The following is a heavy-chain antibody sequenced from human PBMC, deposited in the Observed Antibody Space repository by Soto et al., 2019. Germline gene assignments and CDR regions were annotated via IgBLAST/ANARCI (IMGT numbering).Heavy chain of an antibody. CDR2: IDWYDDT. CDR3: AHSRCGGDCLQSYSSHYYYGMDV. D-gene: IGHD2-21*02. V-gene: IGHV2-5*01. CDR1: GFSLSTSGVG. Sequence: QSTLKESGPTLVRPTQTLTLTCTFSGFSLSTSGVGVGWIRQPPGKALECLALIDWYDDTRYSPSLKSRLTITTDTSKNQVVLTRTNMDPVDTATYYCAHSRCGGDCLQSYSSHYYYGMDVWGQGTTVTVSS. J-gene: IGHJ6*02.